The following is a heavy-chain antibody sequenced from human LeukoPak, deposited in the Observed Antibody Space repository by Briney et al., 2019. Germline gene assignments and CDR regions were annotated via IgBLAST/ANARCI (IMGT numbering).Heavy chain of an antibody. CDR1: GFTFSSYA. D-gene: IGHD3-9*01. V-gene: IGHV3-23*01. J-gene: IGHJ6*02. CDR2: ISGSGGST. Sequence: GGSLRLSCAASGFTFSSYAMSWVRQAPGKGLEWVSAISGSGGSTYYADSVKGRFTISRDNSKNTLCLQMNSLRAEGTAVYYCAKVYYDILTGHDPSYYYYYGMDVWGQGTTVTVSS. CDR3: AKVYYDILTGHDPSYYYYYGMDV.